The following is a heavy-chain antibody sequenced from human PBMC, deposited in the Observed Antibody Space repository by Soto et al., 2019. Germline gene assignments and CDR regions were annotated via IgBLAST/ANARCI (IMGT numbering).Heavy chain of an antibody. CDR1: GFTFSSYG. V-gene: IGHV3-30*18. CDR3: AKDQVRVVVAAAFDY. Sequence: QVQLVESGGGVVQPGRSLRLSCAASGFTFSSYGMHWVRQAPGKGLEWVAVISYDGSNKYYADSVKGRFTISRDNSKNTLYLQMNSLRAEDTAVYYWAKDQVRVVVAAAFDYWGQGTLVTVSS. J-gene: IGHJ4*02. CDR2: ISYDGSNK. D-gene: IGHD2-15*01.